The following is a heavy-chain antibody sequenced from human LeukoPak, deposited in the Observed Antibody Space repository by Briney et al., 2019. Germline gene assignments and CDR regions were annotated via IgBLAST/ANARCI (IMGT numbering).Heavy chain of an antibody. J-gene: IGHJ4*02. D-gene: IGHD5-18*01. CDR3: AKDSRGYSYGVDY. CDR2: IRYDGSNK. CDR1: GFTFSNAW. Sequence: GGSLRLSCAASGFTFSNAWMSWVRQAPGKGLEWVAFIRYDGSNKYYADSVKGRFTISRDNSKNTLYLQMNSLRAEDTAVYYCAKDSRGYSYGVDYWGQGTLVTVSS. V-gene: IGHV3-30*02.